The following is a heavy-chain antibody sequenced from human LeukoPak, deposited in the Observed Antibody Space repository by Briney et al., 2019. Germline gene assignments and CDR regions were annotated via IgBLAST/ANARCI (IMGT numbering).Heavy chain of an antibody. D-gene: IGHD1-1*01. Sequence: GGSLRLSCAASGFTFSSYAMRWVRQAPGKGLEWVAVISYDGSNKYYADSVKGRFTISRDNSKNTLYLQMNSLRAEDTAVYYCARVMEAGKNYYYYGMDVWGQGTTVTVSS. CDR3: ARVMEAGKNYYYYGMDV. CDR2: ISYDGSNK. J-gene: IGHJ6*02. CDR1: GFTFSSYA. V-gene: IGHV3-30-3*01.